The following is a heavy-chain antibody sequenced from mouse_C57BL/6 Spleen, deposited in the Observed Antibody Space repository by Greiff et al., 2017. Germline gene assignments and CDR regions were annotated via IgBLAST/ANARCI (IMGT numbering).Heavy chain of an antibody. CDR3: ASSTVPYYFDY. V-gene: IGHV1-82*01. CDR1: GYAFSSSW. Sequence: QVQLQQSGPELVKPGASVKISCKASGYAFSSSWMNWVKQRPGKGLEWIGRIYPGDGDTNYNGKFKGKATLTADKSSSTAYMQLSSLTSEDSAVYICASSTVPYYFDYWGQGTTLTVSS. J-gene: IGHJ2*01. D-gene: IGHD1-1*01. CDR2: IYPGDGDT.